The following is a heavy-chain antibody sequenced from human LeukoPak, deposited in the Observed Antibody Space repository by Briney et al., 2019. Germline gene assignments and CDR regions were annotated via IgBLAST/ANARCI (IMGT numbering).Heavy chain of an antibody. CDR2: INPKSGVT. V-gene: IGHV1-2*02. Sequence: ASVKVSCKASGYTFTGHYMHWVRQAPGQGPEWMGWINPKSGVTNYAQTLQGRVTMTRDTSISTVYMKLSRLTTDDTAVYFCARALRYDDSSGYYAYWGQGTLVTVSS. CDR1: GYTFTGHY. D-gene: IGHD3-22*01. CDR3: ARALRYDDSSGYYAY. J-gene: IGHJ4*02.